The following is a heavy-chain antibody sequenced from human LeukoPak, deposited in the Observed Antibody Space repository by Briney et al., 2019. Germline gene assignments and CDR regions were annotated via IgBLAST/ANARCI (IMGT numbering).Heavy chain of an antibody. CDR1: GFTFNIYA. CDR2: ISVSGAST. Sequence: PGGSLRLSCAASGFTFNIYAMSWVRQAPGKGLEWVSAISVSGASTYYADSVKGRLTISRDNSENTLYLHMNSLRAEDTAVYYCAKGSSSGWPSRDYFNYWGQGTLVTVSS. V-gene: IGHV3-23*01. CDR3: AKGSSSGWPSRDYFNY. J-gene: IGHJ4*02. D-gene: IGHD6-19*01.